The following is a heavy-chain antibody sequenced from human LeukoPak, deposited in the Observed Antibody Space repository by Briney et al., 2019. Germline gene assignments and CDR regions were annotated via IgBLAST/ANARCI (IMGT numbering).Heavy chain of an antibody. CDR2: IYYSGST. J-gene: IGHJ3*02. CDR3: ARPLWVVDAFDI. V-gene: IGHV4-39*01. CDR1: GGSISSSSYY. D-gene: IGHD1-26*01. Sequence: PSETLSLTCTVSGGSISSSSYYWGWIRQPPGKGLEWIGSIYYSGSTYYNPSLKSRVTISVDTSKNQFSLKLSSVTAADTAVYYCARPLWVVDAFDIWGQGTMVTVSS.